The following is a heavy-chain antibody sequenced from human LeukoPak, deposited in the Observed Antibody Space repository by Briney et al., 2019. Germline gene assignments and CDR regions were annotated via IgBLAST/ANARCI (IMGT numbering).Heavy chain of an antibody. D-gene: IGHD3-10*01. Sequence: PGGSLRLSCAASGFTFSSYAMSWVRQAPGKGLEWVSAMSGSGGSTYYADSVKGRFTISRDNSKNTLYLQMNSLRAEDTAVYYCAKDVNVLLWFGELLSLSPFDYWGQGTLVTVSS. V-gene: IGHV3-23*01. CDR2: MSGSGGST. CDR3: AKDVNVLLWFGELLSLSPFDY. CDR1: GFTFSSYA. J-gene: IGHJ4*02.